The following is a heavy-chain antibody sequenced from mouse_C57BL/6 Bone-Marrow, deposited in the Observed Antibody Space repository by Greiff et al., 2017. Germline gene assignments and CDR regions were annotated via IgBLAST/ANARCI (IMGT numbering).Heavy chain of an antibody. Sequence: VQLQQPGAELVKPGASVKVSCKASGYTFTSYWMHWVKQRPGQGLEWIGRIHPSDSDTNYNQKFKGKATFTVDKSSSTAYMQLSSRTSEASAVYYCAIDGSSPLGYWGQGTTLTVSA. V-gene: IGHV1-74*01. CDR2: IHPSDSDT. CDR3: AIDGSSPLGY. D-gene: IGHD1-1*01. CDR1: GYTFTSYW. J-gene: IGHJ2*01.